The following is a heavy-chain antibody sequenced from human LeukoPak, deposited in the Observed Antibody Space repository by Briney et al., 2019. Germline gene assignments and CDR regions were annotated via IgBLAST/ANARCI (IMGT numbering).Heavy chain of an antibody. CDR2: MKQDGSER. Sequence: GGSLRLSCAASGFTLSSYWMSWVRQAPGKGLEWVANMKQDGSERYYVDSVKGRFTISRDNAKNSLYLETNSLRAEDTSVYYCARYKPQYRWDLYYFDYWGQGTLVTVSS. D-gene: IGHD1-1*01. V-gene: IGHV3-7*01. CDR3: ARYKPQYRWDLYYFDY. CDR1: GFTLSSYW. J-gene: IGHJ4*02.